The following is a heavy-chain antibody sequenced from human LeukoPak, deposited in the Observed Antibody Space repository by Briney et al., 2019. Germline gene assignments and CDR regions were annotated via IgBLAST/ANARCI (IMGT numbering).Heavy chain of an antibody. CDR1: GFTFSSYA. CDR2: ISYDGSNK. CDR3: ARDGGSGWYFYYYYGMDV. J-gene: IGHJ6*02. V-gene: IGHV3-30-3*01. D-gene: IGHD6-19*01. Sequence: GGSLRLSCAASGFTFSSYAMHWVRQAPGKGLEWVAVISYDGSNKYYADSVKGRFTISRDNTKNTLYLQMNSLRAEDTAVYYCARDGGSGWYFYYYYGMDVWGQGTTVTVSS.